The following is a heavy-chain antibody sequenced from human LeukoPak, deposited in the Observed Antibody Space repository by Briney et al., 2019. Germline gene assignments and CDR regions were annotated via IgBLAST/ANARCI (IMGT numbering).Heavy chain of an antibody. Sequence: GGSLRLSCAASGFTFSSYETNWVRQAPGKGLEWVSYISSSGSTIYYADSVKGRFTISRDNAKNSLYLQMNSLRAEDTAVYYRARGPSVYFDYWGKGILVTVSS. D-gene: IGHD3-10*01. CDR1: GFTFSSYE. V-gene: IGHV3-48*03. CDR2: ISSSGSTI. CDR3: ARGPSVYFDY. J-gene: IGHJ4*02.